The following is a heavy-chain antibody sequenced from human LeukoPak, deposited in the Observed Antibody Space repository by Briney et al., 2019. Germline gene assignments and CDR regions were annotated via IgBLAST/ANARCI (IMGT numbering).Heavy chain of an antibody. J-gene: IGHJ6*03. V-gene: IGHV4-59*01. D-gene: IGHD1-26*01. Sequence: PSETLSLTCTVSGGSISSYYWSWIRQPPGKGLEWIGYIYYSGSTNYNPSLKSRVTISVDTSKSQFSLKLSSVTAADTAVYYCARVVGSGGSYYYYMDVWGKGTTVTVSS. CDR2: IYYSGST. CDR1: GGSISSYY. CDR3: ARVVGSGGSYYYYMDV.